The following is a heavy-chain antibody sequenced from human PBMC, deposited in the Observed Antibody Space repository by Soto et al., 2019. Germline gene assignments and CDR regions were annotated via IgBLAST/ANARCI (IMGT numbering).Heavy chain of an antibody. CDR2: IYYSGNT. V-gene: IGHV4-59*01. CDR3: GRGEVDRYNWNYGIDY. J-gene: IGHJ4*02. CDR1: GGSISSYY. Sequence: SETLSLTCTVSGGSISSYYWSWIRQPPGKGLEWIGYIYYSGNTNYNPSLKSRVTISVDTSKNQFSLKLSSVTAADTAVYYCGRGEVDRYNWNYGIDYWGQGPVCTFSS. D-gene: IGHD1-7*01.